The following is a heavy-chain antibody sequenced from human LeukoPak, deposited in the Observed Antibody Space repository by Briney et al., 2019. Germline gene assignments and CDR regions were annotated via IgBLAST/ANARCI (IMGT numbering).Heavy chain of an antibody. CDR3: AKRGVVIRVFLVGFHKEANYFDS. Sequence: GGSLRLSCAVSGITLSNYGMSWVRQAPGKGLEWVAGISGSGGGTQYADSVKGRFTISRDNSRNTLFLQMNSLRAEDTAVYFCAKRGVVIRVFLVGFHKEANYFDSWGQGALVTVSS. CDR1: GITLSNYG. V-gene: IGHV3-23*01. D-gene: IGHD3-10*01. J-gene: IGHJ4*02. CDR2: ISGSGGGT.